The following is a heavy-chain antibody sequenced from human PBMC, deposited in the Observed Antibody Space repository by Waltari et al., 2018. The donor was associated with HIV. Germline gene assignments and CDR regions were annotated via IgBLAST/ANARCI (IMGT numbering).Heavy chain of an antibody. D-gene: IGHD4-17*01. Sequence: EVQLLESGGGLVQPGGSLRLSCAASGFSFSRYTMTWVRQASGKGLEWVSSIKNSGGTTYLADSVRGRFTISRDNSKNMFYLQMRDLRADDTAVYFCGRGDYGDSALGLSARWGQGTLVTVSS. CDR1: GFSFSRYT. V-gene: IGHV3-23*01. CDR3: GRGDYGDSALGLSAR. J-gene: IGHJ4*02. CDR2: IKNSGGTT.